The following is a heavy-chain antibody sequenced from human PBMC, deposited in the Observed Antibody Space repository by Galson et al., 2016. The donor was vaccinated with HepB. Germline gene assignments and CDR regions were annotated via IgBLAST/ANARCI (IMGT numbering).Heavy chain of an antibody. V-gene: IGHV3-33*01. CDR2: IWNDGSNK. Sequence: SLRLSCAASGFIFSDYGMHWVRQAPGKGLEWVAVIWNDGSNKYYADPVKGRFTISRDNSKNTLDLQVNILKVEDTAVYYCVRDKEGGYGFDYWGQGILVTVSS. CDR3: VRDKEGGYGFDY. D-gene: IGHD5-12*01. J-gene: IGHJ4*01. CDR1: GFIFSDYG.